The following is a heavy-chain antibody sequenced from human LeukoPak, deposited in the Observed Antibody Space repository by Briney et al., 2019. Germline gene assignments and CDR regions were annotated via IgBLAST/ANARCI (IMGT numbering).Heavy chain of an antibody. J-gene: IGHJ3*01. V-gene: IGHV4-34*01. CDR2: INHSGST. CDR3: ARHVSHRAAAY. Sequence: KTSETLSLTCAVYGGSFSGYYWSWIRQPPGKGLEWIGEINHSGSTNYNPSLKSRVTISVDTSKNQFSLKLSSVTAADTAVYYCARHVSHRAAAYWGQGIMVTVSS. CDR1: GGSFSGYY. D-gene: IGHD6-13*01.